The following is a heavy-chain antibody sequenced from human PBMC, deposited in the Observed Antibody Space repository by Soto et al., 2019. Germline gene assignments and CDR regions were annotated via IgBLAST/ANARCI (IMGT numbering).Heavy chain of an antibody. J-gene: IGHJ6*02. CDR2: ISAYNGNT. Sequence: QVQLVQSGAEVKKPGASVKVSCKASGYTFTSYGISWVRQAPGQGLEWMGWISAYNGNTNYAQKLQGRVTMTTDTSTSTAYMELRSLRSDDTAVYYCASSIHSSAPDGYGDYLVSGMDVWGQGTTVTVSS. D-gene: IGHD4-17*01. V-gene: IGHV1-18*01. CDR1: GYTFTSYG. CDR3: ASSIHSSAPDGYGDYLVSGMDV.